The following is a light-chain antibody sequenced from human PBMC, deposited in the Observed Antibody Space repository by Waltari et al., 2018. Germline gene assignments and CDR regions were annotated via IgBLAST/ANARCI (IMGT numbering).Light chain of an antibody. CDR2: SAS. CDR1: QSISIY. Sequence: DIQMTQSPSSLSASVGDRVTITCRASQSISIYLNWYQQKPGKAPKLLIYSASSLQSGVPSRFSGSGSGTDFTLTISSLQAEDVAVYYCQQHYITPHTFGGGTKVEVK. J-gene: IGKJ4*01. CDR3: QQHYITPHT. V-gene: IGKV1-39*01.